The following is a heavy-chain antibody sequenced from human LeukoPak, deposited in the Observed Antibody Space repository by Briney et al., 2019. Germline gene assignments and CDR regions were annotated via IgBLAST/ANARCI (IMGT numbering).Heavy chain of an antibody. V-gene: IGHV3-30*04. CDR2: ISYDGSNK. CDR3: AIDSPTSVLVPAAIYSRYMDV. CDR1: GFTFSSYA. Sequence: GRSLRLSCAASGFTFSSYAMHWVRQAPGKGLEWVAVISYDGSNKYYADSVKGRFTISRDNSKNTLYLQMNSLRAEDTAVYYCAIDSPTSVLVPAAIYSRYMDVWGKGTTVTVSS. D-gene: IGHD2-2*01. J-gene: IGHJ6*03.